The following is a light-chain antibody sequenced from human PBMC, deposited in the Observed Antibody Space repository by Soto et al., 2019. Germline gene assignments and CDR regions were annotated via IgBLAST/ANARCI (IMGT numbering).Light chain of an antibody. CDR3: CSNAGSYTYV. J-gene: IGLJ1*01. CDR1: SSVVGGYNY. Sequence: QSVLTQPRSVSGSPGQSVTISCTGTSSVVGGYNYVSWYQQHPGKAPKLMIYDVSKRPSGVPDRFSGSKSGNTASLTISGLQAEDEADYYCCSNAGSYTYVFGTGTKVTVL. CDR2: DVS. V-gene: IGLV2-11*01.